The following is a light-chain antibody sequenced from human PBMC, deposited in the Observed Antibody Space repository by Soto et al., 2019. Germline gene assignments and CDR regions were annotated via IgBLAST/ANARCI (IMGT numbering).Light chain of an antibody. CDR3: QQYGSSPRT. Sequence: EIVLTQSPGTLSLSPGERATLSCRASQSVSNNYLAWYQQKLGQAPRLLISVASSRATGIPDRFSGSGSGTDFTLTISRLEPEDFAVYYWQQYGSSPRTFGQGPKVEIK. J-gene: IGKJ1*01. CDR1: QSVSNNY. CDR2: VAS. V-gene: IGKV3-20*01.